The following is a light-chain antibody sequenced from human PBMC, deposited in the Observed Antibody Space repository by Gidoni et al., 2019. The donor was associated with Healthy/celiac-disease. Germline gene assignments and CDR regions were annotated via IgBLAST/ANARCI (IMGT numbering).Light chain of an antibody. J-gene: IGKJ1*01. Sequence: DIQMTQSPSSLSASVGDRVTITCRASQSISSYLNWYQQKPGKAPKLLIYAASSLQSGVPSRFSGSGSGTDFTLTISSLQPEDFATYYCQQSYSTPRTLGQXTKVEIK. CDR3: QQSYSTPRT. CDR1: QSISSY. V-gene: IGKV1-39*01. CDR2: AAS.